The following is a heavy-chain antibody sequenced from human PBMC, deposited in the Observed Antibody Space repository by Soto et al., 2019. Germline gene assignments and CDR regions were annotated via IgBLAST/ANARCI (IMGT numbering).Heavy chain of an antibody. CDR1: GYTFTTYG. Sequence: QVQLVQSGAEVKKPGASVRVSCKASGYTFTTYGITWVRQAPGQGLEWMGWISTYDGNAYYAQKLQGRVTMTKDTSTSTAYMELRSLRSDDTAVYYCAGRKRYCSGGSCYVGRIGWFDPWGQGTLVTVSS. CDR3: AGRKRYCSGGSCYVGRIGWFDP. D-gene: IGHD2-15*01. V-gene: IGHV1-18*01. J-gene: IGHJ5*02. CDR2: ISTYDGNA.